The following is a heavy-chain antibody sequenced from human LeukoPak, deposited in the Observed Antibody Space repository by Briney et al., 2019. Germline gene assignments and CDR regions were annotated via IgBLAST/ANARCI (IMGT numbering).Heavy chain of an antibody. V-gene: IGHV3-15*01. CDR1: GFTFSSYG. CDR3: TSTLGY. CDR2: IKSKSEGGTT. J-gene: IGHJ4*02. D-gene: IGHD3-16*01. Sequence: GGPLRLSCAASGFTFSSYGMQWVRQAPGKGLEWVGRIKSKSEGGTTDYAAPVKGRFTISRDDSKNTLYLQMNSLKTEDTAVYYCTSTLGYWGQGTLVTVSS.